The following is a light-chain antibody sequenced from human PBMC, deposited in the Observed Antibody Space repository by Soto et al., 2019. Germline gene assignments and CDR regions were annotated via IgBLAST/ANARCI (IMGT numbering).Light chain of an antibody. CDR1: QSAGNF. Sequence: EIVMTQSPATLSVSPGETASLSCRASQSAGNFLAWYQQKPGQAPRLLIYDASTRATGIPDRFSGSGSGTDFTLTISRLEPEDFAVYYCQQRSNWPPITFGQGTRLEIK. J-gene: IGKJ5*01. V-gene: IGKV3-11*01. CDR3: QQRSNWPPIT. CDR2: DAS.